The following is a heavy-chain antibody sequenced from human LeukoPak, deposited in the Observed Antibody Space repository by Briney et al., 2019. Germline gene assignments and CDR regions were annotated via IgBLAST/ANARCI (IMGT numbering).Heavy chain of an antibody. CDR1: GASISSVY. V-gene: IGHV4-59*08. J-gene: IGHJ3*02. Sequence: SETLSLTCTVSGASISSVYWSWLRQAPGKGLEWIGYIQESGSTNYSPSLRSRVTISVDTSKNQLSLILSSVTAADTAVYYCVGAKQWLSFDIWGLGTMVTVSS. CDR3: VGAKQWLSFDI. D-gene: IGHD3-22*01. CDR2: IQESGST.